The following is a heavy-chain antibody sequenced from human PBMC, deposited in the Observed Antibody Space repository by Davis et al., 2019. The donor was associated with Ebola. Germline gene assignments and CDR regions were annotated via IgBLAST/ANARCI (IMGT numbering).Heavy chain of an antibody. J-gene: IGHJ6*03. CDR2: ISGSGST. CDR3: AKDYCTSTSCYNYMDV. CDR1: GFTFTNYV. Sequence: PGGSLRLSCAASGFTFTNYVMSWVRQAPGKGLEWVSLISGSGSTSYADSVKGRFTISRDNSKNALFLQMNSLRAEDTAVYYCAKDYCTSTSCYNYMDVWGKGTTVIVSS. D-gene: IGHD2-2*02. V-gene: IGHV3-23*01.